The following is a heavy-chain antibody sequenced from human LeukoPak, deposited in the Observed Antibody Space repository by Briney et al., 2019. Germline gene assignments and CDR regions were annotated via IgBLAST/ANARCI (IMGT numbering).Heavy chain of an antibody. CDR3: AKGGYIVVVVAATSGIFDY. D-gene: IGHD2-15*01. CDR1: GFTFSSYA. J-gene: IGHJ4*02. V-gene: IGHV3-23*01. CDR2: ISGSGGST. Sequence: GGSLRLSCAASGFTFSSYAMSWVRQAPGKGLEWVSAISGSGGSTYYADSVKGRFTISRDNSKNTLYLQMNSLRAEDAAVYYCAKGGYIVVVVAATSGIFDYWGQGTLVTVSS.